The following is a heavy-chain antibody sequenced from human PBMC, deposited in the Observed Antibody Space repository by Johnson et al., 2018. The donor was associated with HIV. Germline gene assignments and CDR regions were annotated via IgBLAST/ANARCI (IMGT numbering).Heavy chain of an antibody. CDR2: ISYDGSNK. Sequence: QVQLVESGGGVVQPGRSLRLSCAVSGFTFNNYPMHWVRQAPGKGLEWVAVISYDGSNKYYVDSVKGRITISRDNAKNSLYLQMNSLRAEDTAVYYCARVQGKYNWNYGDACDIWGQVTMVTVSS. CDR1: GFTFNNYP. V-gene: IGHV3-30*04. D-gene: IGHD1-7*01. CDR3: ARVQGKYNWNYGDACDI. J-gene: IGHJ3*02.